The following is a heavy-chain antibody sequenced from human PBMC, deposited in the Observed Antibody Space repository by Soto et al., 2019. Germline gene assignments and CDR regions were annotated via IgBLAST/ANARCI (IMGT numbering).Heavy chain of an antibody. CDR1: GFTFSSYA. CDR3: AKDISPAATFYYYYGMDV. D-gene: IGHD2-2*01. Sequence: GGSLRLSCATSGFTFSSYAMSWVRQAPGKGLEWVSAISGSGGSTYYADSVKGRFTISRDNSKNTLYLQMNSLRAEDTAVYYCAKDISPAATFYYYYGMDVWGQGXTVTV. J-gene: IGHJ6*02. V-gene: IGHV3-23*01. CDR2: ISGSGGST.